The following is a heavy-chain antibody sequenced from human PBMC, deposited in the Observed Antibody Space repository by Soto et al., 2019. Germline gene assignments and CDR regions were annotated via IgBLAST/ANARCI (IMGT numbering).Heavy chain of an antibody. Sequence: ASLKLSCKSSGYSFTNYAMHWVRQAPGQRLEWMGWINAGNGNAYYSQKFQGRVTITRDTSASTAHMELSSLRSEDTAVYYCARAPYGGSLDFWGQGILVTVSS. V-gene: IGHV1-3*01. D-gene: IGHD4-17*01. CDR2: INAGNGNA. J-gene: IGHJ4*02. CDR3: ARAPYGGSLDF. CDR1: GYSFTNYA.